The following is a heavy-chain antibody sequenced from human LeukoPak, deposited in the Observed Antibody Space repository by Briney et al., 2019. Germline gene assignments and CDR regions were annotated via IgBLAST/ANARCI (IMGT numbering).Heavy chain of an antibody. J-gene: IGHJ5*02. Sequence: SETLSLTCTVSGGSISSSTYYWGWIRQPPGKGLEWIGSIYYSGRTYYNPSLKSRVTISVDTSNNQFSLILSSVTATDTVIYYCARVRSVSNWLDPWGQGTLVTVSS. V-gene: IGHV4-39*01. CDR2: IYYSGRT. CDR1: GGSISSSTYY. D-gene: IGHD6-19*01. CDR3: ARVRSVSNWLDP.